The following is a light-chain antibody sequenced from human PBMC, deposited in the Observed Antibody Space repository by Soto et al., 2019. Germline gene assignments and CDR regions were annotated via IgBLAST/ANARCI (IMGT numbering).Light chain of an antibody. Sequence: EIVLTQSPGTLSLSPGERATLSCRASQSVSSSYLAWYQQKPGQAPRLLIYGASSRATGIPDRFSGSESGTDFTLTISSLEPEDSAVYYCQQYGSSPDTFGQGTKLEIK. CDR2: GAS. CDR1: QSVSSSY. CDR3: QQYGSSPDT. J-gene: IGKJ2*01. V-gene: IGKV3-20*01.